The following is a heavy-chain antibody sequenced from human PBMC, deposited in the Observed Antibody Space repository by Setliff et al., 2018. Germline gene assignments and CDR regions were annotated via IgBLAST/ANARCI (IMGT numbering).Heavy chain of an antibody. Sequence: LRLSCAASGFTFSSYSMNWVRQAPGKGLEWVSSISSSSSYIYYADSVKGRFTISRDNAKNSLYLQMNSLGAEDTAVYYCARLSGELEYDWFDPWGQGTLVTVSS. V-gene: IGHV3-21*01. J-gene: IGHJ5*02. D-gene: IGHD1-1*01. CDR1: GFTFSSYS. CDR3: ARLSGELEYDWFDP. CDR2: ISSSSSYI.